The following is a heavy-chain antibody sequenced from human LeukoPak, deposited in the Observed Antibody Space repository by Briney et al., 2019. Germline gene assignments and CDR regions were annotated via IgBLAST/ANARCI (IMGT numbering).Heavy chain of an antibody. V-gene: IGHV1-24*01. D-gene: IGHD3-22*01. Sequence: ASVKVSCKVSGYTLTELSMHWVRQAPGKGLEWMGGFDPEDGETIYAQKFQGRVTMTEDTSTDTAYMELSSLRSEDTAVFYCATRPLTYYYDSSGYSYFDYWGQGTLVTVSS. CDR1: GYTLTELS. J-gene: IGHJ4*02. CDR3: ATRPLTYYYDSSGYSYFDY. CDR2: FDPEDGET.